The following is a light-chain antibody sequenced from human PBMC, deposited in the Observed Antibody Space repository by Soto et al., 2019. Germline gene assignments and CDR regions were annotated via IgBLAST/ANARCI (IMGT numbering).Light chain of an antibody. J-gene: IGKJ4*01. CDR3: QHFSTYPLT. Sequence: ALQLTQSPSSLSASVGDRVTITCRASQGISSALAWYQQRPGKPPKLLIYDASTLQSGVHPRFSGSGSGTDFTLTISSLQPEDFTTYYCQHFSTYPLTFGGGTKVEI. CDR2: DAS. CDR1: QGISSA. V-gene: IGKV1-13*02.